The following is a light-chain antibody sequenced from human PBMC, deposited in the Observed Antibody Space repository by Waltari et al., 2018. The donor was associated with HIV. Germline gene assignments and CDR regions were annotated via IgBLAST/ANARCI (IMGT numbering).Light chain of an antibody. V-gene: IGLV1-47*01. J-gene: IGLJ1*01. CDR2: RDN. CDR3: AAWDDSLRGSYV. CDR1: SFNIGRTF. Sequence: QSVLTPPPSASGTPGQRVIISCSGSSFNIGRTFVSWYQPLPGTAPKVLIFRDNQRPSGVPDRFSGSKSGASASLAISGLRSEDEADYYCAAWDDSLRGSYVFGPGTKVTVL.